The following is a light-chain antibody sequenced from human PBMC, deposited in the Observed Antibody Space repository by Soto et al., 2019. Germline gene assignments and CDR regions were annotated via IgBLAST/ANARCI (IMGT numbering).Light chain of an antibody. CDR3: QQLNSYPIT. Sequence: DIQVTQSPSFLSASVGDRVTITCRASQGISSYLAWYQQKPGKAPKLLIYAASTLQSGVPSRFSGSGSGTDFTLTISSLQPEDFATYYCQQLNSYPITFGQGTRLEIK. J-gene: IGKJ5*01. CDR2: AAS. CDR1: QGISSY. V-gene: IGKV1-9*01.